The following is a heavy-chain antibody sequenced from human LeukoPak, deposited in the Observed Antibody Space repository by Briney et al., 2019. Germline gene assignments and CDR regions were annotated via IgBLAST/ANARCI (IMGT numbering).Heavy chain of an antibody. V-gene: IGHV3-66*01. CDR2: IYSGGST. CDR1: GFPFNNYL. Sequence: GGSLRLSCAASGFPFNNYLMSWVRQAPGKGLEWVSVIYSGGSTYYADSVKGRFTISRDNSKNTLYLQMNSLRAEDTAVYYCARDLRGHDAFDIWGQGTMVTVSS. CDR3: ARDLRGHDAFDI. D-gene: IGHD3-16*01. J-gene: IGHJ3*02.